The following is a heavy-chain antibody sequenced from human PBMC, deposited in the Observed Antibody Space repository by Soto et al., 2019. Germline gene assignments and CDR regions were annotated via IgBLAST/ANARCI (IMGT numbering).Heavy chain of an antibody. CDR2: ISYDVRKT. J-gene: IGHJ4*02. CDR3: AKDSLGGMGTVMMPGTD. D-gene: IGHD4-17*01. V-gene: IGHV3-30*18. CDR1: GLTFSTYG. Sequence: VQLVESGGGVVQPGRSLRLSCAVSGLTFSTYGFHWVRQAPGKGLEWVAVISYDVRKTHYADSVRGRFTISRDNSKSTLYLQMNDLRADDTALYYCAKDSLGGMGTVMMPGTDWGQGTLVTFSS.